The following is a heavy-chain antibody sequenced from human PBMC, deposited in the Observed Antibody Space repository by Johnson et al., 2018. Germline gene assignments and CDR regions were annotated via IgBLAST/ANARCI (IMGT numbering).Heavy chain of an antibody. J-gene: IGHJ6*02. CDR1: GFTFSSYG. Sequence: QVQLVESGGGVVQPGRSLRLSCAASGFTFSSYGMHWVRQAPCKGLEWVAVIWDVGRKESYGDSVKGRFTISRDTSKNTLYLQMHSLRVEDTAVYYCARDPWQNGRMDVWGQGTTVTVSS. CDR2: IWDVGRKE. CDR3: ARDPWQNGRMDV. D-gene: IGHD2-8*01. V-gene: IGHV3-33*01.